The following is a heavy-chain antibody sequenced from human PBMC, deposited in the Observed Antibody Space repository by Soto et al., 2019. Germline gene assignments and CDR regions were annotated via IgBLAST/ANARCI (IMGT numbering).Heavy chain of an antibody. Sequence: QVQLVQSGAEVKEPGASVKVSCKASGYNFASNHMHWVRQIPGQGLEWMGIIHPTDGSTSYAQRFRGRITLTRDAPTNTDYMELRGLTSEDTAVYYCVRDRFGSWTFVYWGQGTLLTVSS. D-gene: IGHD6-13*01. V-gene: IGHV1-46*01. CDR2: IHPTDGST. J-gene: IGHJ4*02. CDR3: VRDRFGSWTFVY. CDR1: GYNFASNH.